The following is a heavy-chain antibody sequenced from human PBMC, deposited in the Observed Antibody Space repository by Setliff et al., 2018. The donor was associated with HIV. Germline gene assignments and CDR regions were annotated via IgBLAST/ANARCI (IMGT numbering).Heavy chain of an antibody. J-gene: IGHJ4*02. D-gene: IGHD3-3*01. CDR2: ISGSEK. CDR3: LRERNFWSRSPG. Sequence: PGGSLRLSCAASGLTFSSYAMSWVRQAPGKGLEWVSSISGSEKYYVDSVKGRFTISRDNAKNSLSLQMNSLRAEDTAVYYCLRERNFWSRSPGWGQGTLVTVSS. V-gene: IGHV3-7*04. CDR1: GLTFSSYA.